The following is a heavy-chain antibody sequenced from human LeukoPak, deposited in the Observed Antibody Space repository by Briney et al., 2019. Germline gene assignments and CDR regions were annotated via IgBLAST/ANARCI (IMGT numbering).Heavy chain of an antibody. J-gene: IGHJ4*02. CDR3: ARDTGSSPGDY. CDR2: ISTYNGDT. D-gene: IGHD1-26*01. CDR1: GYIFTSYG. V-gene: IGHV1-18*01. Sequence: ASVKASCKASGYIFTSYGITWVRQAPGQGLEWMGWISTYNGDTNYAQNLQGRVTMTTDTSTSTAYMDLRSLRSDDTAVYYCARDTGSSPGDYWGQGTLVTVSS.